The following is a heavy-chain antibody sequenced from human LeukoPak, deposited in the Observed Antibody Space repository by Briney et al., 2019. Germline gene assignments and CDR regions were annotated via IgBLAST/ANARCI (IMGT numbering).Heavy chain of an antibody. Sequence: ASVKVSCKASGGTFRNSGISWVRRAPGQGLEYVGMIIPILDITEYGKTSPGRVTITADTATDTFYMELSGLRSEDTAVYYCAKIQDHSGYYYEYFQFWGQGTLITVS. J-gene: IGHJ1*01. D-gene: IGHD3-3*01. CDR2: IIPILDIT. CDR3: AKIQDHSGYYYEYFQF. V-gene: IGHV1-69*04. CDR1: GGTFRNSG.